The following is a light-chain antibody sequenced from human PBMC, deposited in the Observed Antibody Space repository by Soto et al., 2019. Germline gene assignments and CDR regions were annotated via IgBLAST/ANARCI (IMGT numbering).Light chain of an antibody. CDR1: SSDVGGYNY. Sequence: QSALTQPASVSGSPGQSITISCTGTSSDVGGYNYVSWYQQHPGKAPKLVIYEVSNRPSGVSNRFSGSKSGNTASLTISGRQAEDEADYYSSSYTSSSTLVVFGGGTKLTVL. J-gene: IGLJ2*01. CDR2: EVS. V-gene: IGLV2-14*01. CDR3: SSYTSSSTLVV.